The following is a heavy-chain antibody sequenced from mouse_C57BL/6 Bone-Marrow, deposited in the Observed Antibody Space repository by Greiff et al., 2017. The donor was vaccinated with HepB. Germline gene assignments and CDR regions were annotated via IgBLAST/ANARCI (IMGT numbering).Heavy chain of an antibody. CDR3: TRDQVYGSSYRYFDV. D-gene: IGHD1-1*01. J-gene: IGHJ1*03. CDR2: ISSGGDYI. Sequence: EVQVVESGEGLVKPGGSLKLSCAASGFTFSSYAMSWVRQTPEKRLEWVAYISSGGDYIYYADTVKGRSTISRDNARNTLYLQMSSLKSEDTAMYYCTRDQVYGSSYRYFDVWGTGTTVTVSS. V-gene: IGHV5-9-1*02. CDR1: GFTFSSYA.